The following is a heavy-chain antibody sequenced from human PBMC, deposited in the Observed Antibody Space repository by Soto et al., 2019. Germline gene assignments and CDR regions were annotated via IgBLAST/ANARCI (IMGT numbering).Heavy chain of an antibody. CDR3: ARGGSIAARPSYYYVMDV. J-gene: IGHJ6*02. D-gene: IGHD6-6*01. CDR2: IIPIFGTA. V-gene: IGHV1-69*13. Sequence: GASVKVSCKASGGTFSSYAISWVRQAPGQGLEWMGGIIPIFGTANYAQKFQGRVTITADESTSTAYMELSSLRSEDTAVYYCARGGSIAARPSYYYVMDVCGQGTTVTVSS. CDR1: GGTFSSYA.